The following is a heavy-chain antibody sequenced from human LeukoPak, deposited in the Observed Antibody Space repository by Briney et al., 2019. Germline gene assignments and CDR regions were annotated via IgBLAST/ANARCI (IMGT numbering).Heavy chain of an antibody. CDR1: GYTFTSYY. D-gene: IGHD2-2*01. V-gene: IGHV1-46*01. Sequence: ASVKVSCKASGYTFTSYYMHWVRQAPGQGLEWMGIINPSGGSTSYAQKFQGRVTMTRDTSTSTVYMELSSLRSEDTAVYYCARGQRGKIVVVPAAISGTFDYWGQGTLVTVSS. J-gene: IGHJ4*02. CDR3: ARGQRGKIVVVPAAISGTFDY. CDR2: INPSGGST.